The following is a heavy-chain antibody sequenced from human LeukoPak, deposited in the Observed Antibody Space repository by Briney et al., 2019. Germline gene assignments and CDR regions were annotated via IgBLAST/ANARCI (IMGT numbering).Heavy chain of an antibody. CDR2: LIGSGGST. V-gene: IGHV3-23*01. CDR3: AKDRTVGASYWYFDL. J-gene: IGHJ2*01. CDR1: ESPLNTYP. Sequence: GGPLGLSCEAPESPLNTYPIPWSPKPQGRGLKWFPTLIGSGGSTDYADSVKGRFTISRDNSKDTLFLHMNTLRAEDTAIYYCAKDRTVGASYWYFDLWGRGTLVTVSS. D-gene: IGHD1-26*01.